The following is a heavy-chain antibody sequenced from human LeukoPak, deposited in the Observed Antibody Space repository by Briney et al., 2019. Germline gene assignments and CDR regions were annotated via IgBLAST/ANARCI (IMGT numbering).Heavy chain of an antibody. J-gene: IGHJ4*02. CDR2: IYYSGST. Sequence: SETLSLTCTVSGGSISSGDYYWSWIRQHPGKGLEWNGHIYYSGSTYYNPSLKSRVTISLDTSKNQFSLKLSSVTAADTAVYFCASRYYYAPYYFDYWGQGTLVTVSS. CDR1: GGSISSGDYY. CDR3: ASRYYYAPYYFDY. D-gene: IGHD3-10*01. V-gene: IGHV4-31*03.